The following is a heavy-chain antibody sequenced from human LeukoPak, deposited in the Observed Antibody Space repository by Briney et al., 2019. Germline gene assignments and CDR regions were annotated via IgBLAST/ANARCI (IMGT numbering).Heavy chain of an antibody. CDR2: ISYDGSTK. V-gene: IGHV3-30*18. Sequence: PGRSLRLSCEASGFTFSNYAMHWVRRAPGKGLEWVAFISYDGSTKHYADSVKGRFTISRDNSKNTLSLQINSLRSEDTAVYYCAKDLHYYGPGSSPQYWGQGTLVTVSS. J-gene: IGHJ4*02. D-gene: IGHD3-10*01. CDR1: GFTFSNYA. CDR3: AKDLHYYGPGSSPQY.